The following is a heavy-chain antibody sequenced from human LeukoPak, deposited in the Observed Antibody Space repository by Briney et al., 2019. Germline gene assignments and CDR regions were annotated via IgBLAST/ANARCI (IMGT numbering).Heavy chain of an antibody. Sequence: GGSLRLSCAASGVTLRTYDMNWVRQAPGRGLGWVSYISSRGSSIYYADSVKGRFTLSRDDAMNSLYLQMNSLRAEDTAVYYCGRDPGYGYSGAFDIWGQGTMVTVSS. CDR2: ISSRGSSI. D-gene: IGHD5-18*01. CDR1: GVTLRTYD. CDR3: GRDPGYGYSGAFDI. V-gene: IGHV3-48*01. J-gene: IGHJ3*02.